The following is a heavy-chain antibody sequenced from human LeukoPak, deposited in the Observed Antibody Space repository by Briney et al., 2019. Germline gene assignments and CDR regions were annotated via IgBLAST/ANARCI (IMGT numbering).Heavy chain of an antibody. Sequence: PGGSLRLSCAASGFTFDDYTMHWVRQAPGKGLEWVSLISWDGGSAYYADSVKGRFTISRDNSKNSLYLQMNSLRTEDTALYYCAKDMGCSSNSCYSLDYYYYMDVWGKGTTVTVSS. V-gene: IGHV3-43*01. CDR1: GFTFDDYT. D-gene: IGHD2-2*01. J-gene: IGHJ6*03. CDR2: ISWDGGSA. CDR3: AKDMGCSSNSCYSLDYYYYMDV.